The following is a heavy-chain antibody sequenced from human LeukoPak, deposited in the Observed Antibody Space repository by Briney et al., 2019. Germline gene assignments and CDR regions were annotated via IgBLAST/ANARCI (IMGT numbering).Heavy chain of an antibody. V-gene: IGHV3-30*03. Sequence: GRSLRLSCVASGFTFSNYGMHWVRQAPGKGLEWVAVISYDGSNKYYADSVKGRFTISRDNAKNSLYLQMNSLRAEDTAVYYCARVDPFDYYDSSPLKADYWGQGTLVTVSS. D-gene: IGHD3-22*01. J-gene: IGHJ4*02. CDR2: ISYDGSNK. CDR3: ARVDPFDYYDSSPLKADY. CDR1: GFTFSNYG.